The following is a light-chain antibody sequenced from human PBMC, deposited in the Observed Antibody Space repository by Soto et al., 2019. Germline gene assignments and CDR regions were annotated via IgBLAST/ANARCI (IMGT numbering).Light chain of an antibody. Sequence: QPVVTQSPSATASLGASVKLTCTLSSGHSSYAIAWHQQQPEKGPRYLMKLNSDGSHSKGDGIPDRFSGSSSGAERYLTISSLQSEDEADYYCQTWGTGIPWVFGGGTQLTVL. CDR2: LNSDGSH. CDR3: QTWGTGIPWV. V-gene: IGLV4-69*01. J-gene: IGLJ3*02. CDR1: SGHSSYA.